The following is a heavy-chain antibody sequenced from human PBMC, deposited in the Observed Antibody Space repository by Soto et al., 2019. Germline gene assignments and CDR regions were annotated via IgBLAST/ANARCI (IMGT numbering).Heavy chain of an antibody. CDR1: GFIFSSYW. CDR2: IGQDGSEK. V-gene: IGHV3-7*01. CDR3: EGGHKADY. J-gene: IGHJ4*02. Sequence: EVQLVESGGGLVQPGGSLRLSCKVSGFIFSSYWMTWVRQAPGKGLEWVANIGQDGSEKYYADSVKGRFTISRDNAKNSLFLQMNSLRVEDTAVYYCEGGHKADYWGQGSLVTVSS.